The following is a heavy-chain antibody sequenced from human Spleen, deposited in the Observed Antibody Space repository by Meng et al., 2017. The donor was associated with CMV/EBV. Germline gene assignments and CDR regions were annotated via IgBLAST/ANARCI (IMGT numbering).Heavy chain of an antibody. D-gene: IGHD3-3*01. V-gene: IGHV3-21*01. CDR1: SYS. Sequence: SYSMNWVRQAPGKGLEWVSYISSSSSYIYYADSVKGRFTISRDNAKNSLYLQMNSLRAEDTAVYYCARGGSGITIFGVVIMASNFDYWGQGTLVTVSS. J-gene: IGHJ4*02. CDR3: ARGGSGITIFGVVIMASNFDY. CDR2: ISSSSSYI.